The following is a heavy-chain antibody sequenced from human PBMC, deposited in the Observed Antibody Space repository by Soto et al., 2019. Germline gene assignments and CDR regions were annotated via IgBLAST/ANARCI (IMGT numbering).Heavy chain of an antibody. CDR1: GGSISSSSYY. D-gene: IGHD2-15*01. Sequence: QLQLQESGPGLVKPSETLSLTCTVSGGSISSSSYYWGWIRQPPGKGLEWIESIYYSGRTYNNPSLKSRVTISVDTSKNQFSLKLTSVTAADTAVYFCARGTVVGNTGYYFDYWGQGTLVTVSS. J-gene: IGHJ4*02. CDR3: ARGTVVGNTGYYFDY. CDR2: IYYSGRT. V-gene: IGHV4-39*01.